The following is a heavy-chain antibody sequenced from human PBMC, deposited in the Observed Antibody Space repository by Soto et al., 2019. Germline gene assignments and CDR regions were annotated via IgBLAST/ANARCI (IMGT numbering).Heavy chain of an antibody. CDR2: IYYSGST. J-gene: IGHJ5*02. D-gene: IGHD3-10*01. V-gene: IGHV4-39*01. Sequence: ASETLSLTCTVSGGSISSSSYYWGWIRQPPGKGLEWIGSIYYSGSTYYNPSLKSRVTISVDTSKNQFSLKLSSVTAAGTAVYYCARHVSGSYYPNNLNWFDPWGQGTLVTVSS. CDR3: ARHVSGSYYPNNLNWFDP. CDR1: GGSISSSSYY.